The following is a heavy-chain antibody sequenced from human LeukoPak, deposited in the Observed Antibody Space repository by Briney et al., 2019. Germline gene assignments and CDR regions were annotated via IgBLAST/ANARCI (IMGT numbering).Heavy chain of an antibody. CDR3: AQDTDARPGYSSGYYDS. CDR1: GFTFNRFS. V-gene: IGHV3-43*01. Sequence: GGSLRLSCVASGFTFNRFSMHWVRQTPGKGLEWVSLISWEGGDRKYADSVRGRFTIVRDNSKHSLYLQMNSLRIDDFGLYYCAQDTDARPGYSSGYYDSWGRGTLVTVSS. D-gene: IGHD6-19*01. J-gene: IGHJ4*02. CDR2: ISWEGGDR.